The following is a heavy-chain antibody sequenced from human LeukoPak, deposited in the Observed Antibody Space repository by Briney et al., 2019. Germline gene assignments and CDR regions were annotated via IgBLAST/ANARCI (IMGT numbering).Heavy chain of an antibody. Sequence: TLSLTCTVSGGSISSYYWSWIRQPPGKGLEWIALIYWSDDKRYNPSLKTRLSISKDTSKNQVVLTVTDMDPTDTATYYCTYIKGSGYFDPPHFEFWGQGTLVSVSP. J-gene: IGHJ4*02. V-gene: IGHV2-5*01. CDR1: GGSISSYYW. CDR2: IYWSDDK. D-gene: IGHD3-22*01. CDR3: TYIKGSGYFDPPHFEF.